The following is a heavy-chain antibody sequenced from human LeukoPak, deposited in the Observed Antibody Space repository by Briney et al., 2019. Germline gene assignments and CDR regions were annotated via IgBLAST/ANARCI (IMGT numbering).Heavy chain of an antibody. CDR2: MNPNSGNT. Sequence: ASVKVSCKASGYTFTSYDINWGRQATGQGLEWMGWMNPNSGNTGYAQKFQGRVTMTRNTSISTAYMELSSLRSEDTAVYYCARGLSWIQLWRAGAFDIWGQGTMVTVSS. CDR3: ARGLSWIQLWRAGAFDI. J-gene: IGHJ3*02. V-gene: IGHV1-8*01. D-gene: IGHD5-18*01. CDR1: GYTFTSYD.